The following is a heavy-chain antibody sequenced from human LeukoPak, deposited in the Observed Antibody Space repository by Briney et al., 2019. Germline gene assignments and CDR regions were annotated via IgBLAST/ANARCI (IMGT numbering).Heavy chain of an antibody. CDR1: GGSFSGYY. CDR2: INHSGST. Sequence: SETLSLTCAVYGGSFSGYYWSWIRQPPGKGLEWIGEINHSGSTNYNPSLKSRVTISVDTSKNQFSLKLSSVTAADTAVYYCARRVSRGIYLYCSGGSCPGGVYYFDYWGQGTLVTVSS. V-gene: IGHV4-34*01. CDR3: ARRVSRGIYLYCSGGSCPGGVYYFDY. J-gene: IGHJ4*02. D-gene: IGHD2-15*01.